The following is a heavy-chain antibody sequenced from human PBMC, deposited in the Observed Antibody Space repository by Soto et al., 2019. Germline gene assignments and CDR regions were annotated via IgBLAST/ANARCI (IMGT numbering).Heavy chain of an antibody. D-gene: IGHD6-19*01. V-gene: IGHV1-69*01. CDR1: RGAFSKFV. CDR2: IIPIFGTA. J-gene: IGHJ6*02. CDR3: AKVRYSSPMGYYYGMDV. Sequence: QAQLEQSGGEVKKPGSSVKVSCKASRGAFSKFVTWVRQAPGLGLERVGGIIPIFGTANYAQKFQGRVTITADEATSTSYMEVNNLRSEDTAVYYCAKVRYSSPMGYYYGMDVWGQGTTVTVAS.